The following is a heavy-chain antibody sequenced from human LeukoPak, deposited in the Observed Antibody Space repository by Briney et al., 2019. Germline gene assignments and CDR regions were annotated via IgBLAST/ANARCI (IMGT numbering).Heavy chain of an antibody. CDR2: ISYDGSNK. V-gene: IGHV3-30*04. CDR1: GFTFSSYA. CDR3: ARGHYYDSSGFYY. Sequence: GGSLRLSCAASGFTFSSYAMHWVRQAPGKGLEWVAVISYDGSNKYYADSVKGRFTISRDNSKNTLYLQMNSLRAEDTAVYYCARGHYYDSSGFYYWGQGTLVAVSS. J-gene: IGHJ4*02. D-gene: IGHD3-22*01.